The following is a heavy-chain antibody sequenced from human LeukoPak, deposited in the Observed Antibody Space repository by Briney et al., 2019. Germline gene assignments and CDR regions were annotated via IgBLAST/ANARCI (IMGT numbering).Heavy chain of an antibody. J-gene: IGHJ6*03. CDR1: GYTFTSYG. CDR3: ARDSPPSGSLHYYYYYMDV. Sequence: ASVKVSCKASGYTFTSYGISWVRQAPGQGLEWMGWISAYNGNTNYAQKLQGRVTMTTDTSTSTAYTELRSLRSDDTAVYYCARDSPPSGSLHYYYYYMDVWGKGTTVTVSS. D-gene: IGHD1-26*01. CDR2: ISAYNGNT. V-gene: IGHV1-18*01.